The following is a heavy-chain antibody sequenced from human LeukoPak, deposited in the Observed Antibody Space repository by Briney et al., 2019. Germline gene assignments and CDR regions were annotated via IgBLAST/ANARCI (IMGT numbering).Heavy chain of an antibody. CDR1: GFVFSNYA. J-gene: IGHJ4*02. CDR3: ARGKTGDS. Sequence: GGSLRLSCAASGFVFSNYAMNWVRQAPGKGLEWVSGISHSGGTTYYADSVKGRFTISRDNSKNTLYLQMDSLRAEDTAVYYCARGKTGDSWGQGTLVTVSS. D-gene: IGHD7-27*01. V-gene: IGHV3-23*01. CDR2: ISHSGGTT.